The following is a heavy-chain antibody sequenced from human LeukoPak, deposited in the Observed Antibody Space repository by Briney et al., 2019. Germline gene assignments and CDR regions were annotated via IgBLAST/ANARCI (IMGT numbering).Heavy chain of an antibody. CDR2: INHSGST. CDR3: ARHPLQQWLVRSDYYYMHV. CDR1: GGSISSYY. V-gene: IGHV4-34*01. J-gene: IGHJ6*03. Sequence: PSETLSLTCTLSGGSISSYYWSWIRQPPGKGLEWIGEINHSGSTNYNPSLKRRVTIPVDTSKNQFSLKLSSVTAADTAVYYCARHPLQQWLVRSDYYYMHVGGKGTTVTIPS. D-gene: IGHD6-19*01.